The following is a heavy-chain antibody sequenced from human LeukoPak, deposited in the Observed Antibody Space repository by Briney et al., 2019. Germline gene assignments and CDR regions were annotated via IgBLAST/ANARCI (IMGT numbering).Heavy chain of an antibody. CDR1: GFTFSTYG. D-gene: IGHD4-23*01. J-gene: IGHJ4*02. CDR2: IRFDGSNK. CDR3: AKDRRDYGGDIDY. V-gene: IGHV3-30*02. Sequence: GGSLRLSCATSGFTFSTYGMHWVRQDPGKGLEWVAFIRFDGSNKYYADSMKGRFIISRDNSKNTLYLQMNSLRPEDTALYYCAKDRRDYGGDIDYWGQGTLVTVSS.